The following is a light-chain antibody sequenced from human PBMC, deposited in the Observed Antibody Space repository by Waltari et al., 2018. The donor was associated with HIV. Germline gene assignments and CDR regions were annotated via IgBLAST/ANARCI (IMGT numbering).Light chain of an antibody. CDR1: YSTNRSHP. J-gene: IGLJ3*02. CDR2: NND. CDR3: ASWDDKLDGWV. Sequence: QSLLPQPPSASGTPGQRVTISCSGSYSTNRSHPVNWHQQLPGSAPRALIYNNDQRPSGVPDRFSVSKSGTSASLAISGLQSEDQGDYYCASWDDKLDGWVFGGGTRLTVL. V-gene: IGLV1-44*01.